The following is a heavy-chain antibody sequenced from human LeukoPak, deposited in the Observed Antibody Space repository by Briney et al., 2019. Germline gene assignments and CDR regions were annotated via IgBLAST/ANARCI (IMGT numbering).Heavy chain of an antibody. J-gene: IGHJ4*02. CDR1: SGSFSGYY. CDR3: ARTSWGIDY. CDR2: INHSGST. D-gene: IGHD7-27*01. Sequence: SETLSLTCAVYSGSFSGYYWSWIRQPPGKGLEWIGEINHSGSTNYNPSLKSRVTISVDTSKNQFSLKLSSVTAADTAVYYCARTSWGIDYWGQGTLVTVSS. V-gene: IGHV4-34*01.